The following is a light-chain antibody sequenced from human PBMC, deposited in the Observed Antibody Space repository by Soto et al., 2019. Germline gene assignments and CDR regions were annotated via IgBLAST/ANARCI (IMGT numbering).Light chain of an antibody. J-gene: IGKJ2*01. CDR3: QQYDNWPPYT. CDR1: QSVSIN. V-gene: IGKV3-15*01. CDR2: DAS. Sequence: EIVMTQSPATLSVSPGERATLSCRASQSVSINLAWYQHKPGQAPRLLIYDASTRATGVPARFSGSGSGTEFTLTISSLQSEDFAAYYCQQYDNWPPYTFGQGTKLEIK.